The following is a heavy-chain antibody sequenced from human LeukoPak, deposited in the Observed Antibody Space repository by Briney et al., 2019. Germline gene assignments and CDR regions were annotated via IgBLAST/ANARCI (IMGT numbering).Heavy chain of an antibody. V-gene: IGHV3-20*04. CDR2: VSWNGAYT. CDR1: GFPFDDYG. Sequence: SGGSLRLSCAASGFPFDDYGMSWARLAPGRGLEWVSGVSWNGAYTEYADSVRGRFTISRDNAKKSLYLQMNSLRVDDTALYYCARRKGPYGSGTYYDSWGQGTLVSVSS. D-gene: IGHD3-10*01. J-gene: IGHJ4*02. CDR3: ARRKGPYGSGTYYDS.